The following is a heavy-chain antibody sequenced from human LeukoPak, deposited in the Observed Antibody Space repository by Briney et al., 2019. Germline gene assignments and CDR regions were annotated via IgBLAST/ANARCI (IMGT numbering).Heavy chain of an antibody. CDR3: AKDGQSYYDSSGYQNWFDP. D-gene: IGHD3-22*01. CDR1: GFTFDDYA. J-gene: IGHJ5*02. CDR2: ISWNSGSI. V-gene: IGHV3-9*01. Sequence: PGGSLRLSCAASGFTFDDYAMLWVRQTPGKGLEWVSGISWNSGSIGYADSVKGRFTISRDNAKNSLYLQMNSLRAEDTALYYCAKDGQSYYDSSGYQNWFDPWGQGTLVTVSS.